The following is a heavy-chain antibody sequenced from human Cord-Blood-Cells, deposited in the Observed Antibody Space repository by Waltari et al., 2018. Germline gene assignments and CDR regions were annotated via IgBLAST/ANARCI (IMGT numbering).Heavy chain of an antibody. CDR2: IYPGDSDT. D-gene: IGHD3-10*01. J-gene: IGHJ6*02. Sequence: EVQLVQSGAVVQQPGESLKIACKGSGYSFTSHAIGWVRHMPGTGLGWMGIIYPGDSDTRYSPSFQGQVTISADKSISTAYLQWSSLKASDTAMYYCVTTARGPYYYGSGSSYGMDVWGQGTTVTVSS. CDR3: VTTARGPYYYGSGSSYGMDV. V-gene: IGHV5-51*03. CDR1: GYSFTSHA.